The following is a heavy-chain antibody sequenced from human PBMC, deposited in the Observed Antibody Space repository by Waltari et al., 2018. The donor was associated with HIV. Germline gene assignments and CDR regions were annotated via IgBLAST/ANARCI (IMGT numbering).Heavy chain of an antibody. D-gene: IGHD6-13*01. Sequence: QVQLVQSGAEVKKPGASVKVSCKASGYTFTSYYMHWVRQAPGQGLEWMGIINPSGGSTSYAQKFQGRVTMTRDTSTSTVYMELSSLRSEDTAVYYCARDSSSSWYGRWFDPWGQGTLVTVSS. CDR2: INPSGGST. V-gene: IGHV1-46*01. CDR3: ARDSSSSWYGRWFDP. J-gene: IGHJ5*02. CDR1: GYTFTSYY.